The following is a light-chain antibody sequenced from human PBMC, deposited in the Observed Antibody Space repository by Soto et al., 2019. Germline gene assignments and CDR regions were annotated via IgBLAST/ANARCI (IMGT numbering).Light chain of an antibody. CDR1: QSVSSY. J-gene: IGKJ4*01. CDR3: QQRSNWPLT. V-gene: IGKV3-11*01. Sequence: EVVLTQSPATLSLSPGERATLSCRASQSVSSYLAWYQQKPGQAPRLLIYDASNRATGIPARFSGSRSGTDFTLPIISLEPEDFAVYYCQQRSNWPLTFGGGTKVEIK. CDR2: DAS.